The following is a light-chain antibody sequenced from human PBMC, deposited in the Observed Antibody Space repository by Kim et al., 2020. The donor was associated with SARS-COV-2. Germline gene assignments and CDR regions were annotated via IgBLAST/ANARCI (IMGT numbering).Light chain of an antibody. Sequence: SPGERATLSCRASQSVSSCLACYQQKPGQQPRLLIYDAATSTTASPASCSGSRSGTEFTLTISSLEQEEDVVYYCQQHCSSPPWTFGEGTKVDIK. CDR2: DAA. V-gene: IGKV3-11*01. CDR3: QQHCSSPPWT. J-gene: IGKJ1*01. CDR1: QSVSSC.